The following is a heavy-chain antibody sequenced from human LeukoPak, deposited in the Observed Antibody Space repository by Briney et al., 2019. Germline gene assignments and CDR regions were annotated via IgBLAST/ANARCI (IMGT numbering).Heavy chain of an antibody. CDR2: IRSKANSYAT. CDR3: ARPRTYYYDSSGSWGY. CDR1: GFTFSGSA. Sequence: GGSLRLSCAASGFTFSGSAMHWVRQASGKGLEWVGRIRSKANSYATAYAASVKGRFTISRDDSKNTAYLQMNSLKTEDTAVYYCARPRTYYYDSSGSWGYWGQGTLVTVSS. D-gene: IGHD3-22*01. J-gene: IGHJ4*02. V-gene: IGHV3-73*01.